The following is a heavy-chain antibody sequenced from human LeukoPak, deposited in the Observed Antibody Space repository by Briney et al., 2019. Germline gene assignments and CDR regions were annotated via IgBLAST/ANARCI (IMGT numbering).Heavy chain of an antibody. J-gene: IGHJ4*02. V-gene: IGHV3-23*01. Sequence: GGSLRLSCAASGFTFSSYAMSWVRQAPGKGLEWVSAISGSGITTYYADSVKGRFTISRDNSKNTMYLQMDSLRADDTAVYHCAKDVRAGGQGTLVTVSS. CDR1: GFTFSSYA. CDR2: ISGSGITT. CDR3: AKDVRA.